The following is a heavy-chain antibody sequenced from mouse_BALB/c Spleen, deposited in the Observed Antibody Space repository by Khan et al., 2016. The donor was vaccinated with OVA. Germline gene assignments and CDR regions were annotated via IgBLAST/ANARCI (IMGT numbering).Heavy chain of an antibody. D-gene: IGHD1-3*01. J-gene: IGHJ2*01. CDR3: ARSRVNFRLGL. CDR2: INTYTGES. CDR1: GYTFTDYG. V-gene: IGHV9-1*02. Sequence: QIQLVQSGPELKKPGETVRISCKASGYTFTDYGMNWVKQAPGKGLKWMGWINTYTGESTYADEFKGRFAFSLETYASTAHLQINNLKNEDMATYFCARSRVNFRLGLWGQGTAHTVSS.